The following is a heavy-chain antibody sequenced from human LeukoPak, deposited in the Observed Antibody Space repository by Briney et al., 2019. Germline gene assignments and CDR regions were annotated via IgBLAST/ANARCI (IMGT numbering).Heavy chain of an antibody. V-gene: IGHV3-23*01. CDR3: ARLQPLVIPAAKLGFDY. CDR2: VSGSGANT. Sequence: GGTLRLSCAASGFTFSKYGMGWVRQTPGKGLEWLSSVSGSGANTYYADSVKGRFTISRDNSRDRIYLQMNSLRTDDTAVYYCARLQPLVIPAAKLGFDYWGQGTLVTVSS. D-gene: IGHD2-2*01. J-gene: IGHJ4*02. CDR1: GFTFSKYG.